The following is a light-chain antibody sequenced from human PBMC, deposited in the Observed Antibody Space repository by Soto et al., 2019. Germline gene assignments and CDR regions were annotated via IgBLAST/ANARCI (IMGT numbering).Light chain of an antibody. CDR3: QQSYTIPHT. CDR2: TAS. J-gene: IGKJ2*01. V-gene: IGKV1-39*01. Sequence: DIPMTQSPSSLSASMGDRVTISCRASQRISNYLNWYQQKPGRAPKLLIYTASTLQSGVPSRFSGSGSGTDFTLTISSLQPEDFATYYCQQSYTIPHTFGQGTKLEIE. CDR1: QRISNY.